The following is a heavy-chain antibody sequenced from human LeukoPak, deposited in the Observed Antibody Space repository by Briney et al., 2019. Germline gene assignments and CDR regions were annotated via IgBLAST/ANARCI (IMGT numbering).Heavy chain of an antibody. D-gene: IGHD3-16*02. Sequence: SQTLSLTCAISGDSVSRPNVAWNWIRHSPSGGLEWLGWIIYRSEWNHDYAVSMKGRITISPDISKNQFSLQLNSVTPEDTAVYYCATYRFDYWGQGTLVIVS. J-gene: IGHJ4*02. CDR2: IIYRSEWNH. CDR1: GDSVSRPNVA. CDR3: ATYRFDY. V-gene: IGHV6-1*01.